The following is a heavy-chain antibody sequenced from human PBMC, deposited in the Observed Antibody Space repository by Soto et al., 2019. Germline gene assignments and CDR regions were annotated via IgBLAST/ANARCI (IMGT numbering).Heavy chain of an antibody. CDR3: ARRGGYDFKHFYYYYGMDV. J-gene: IGHJ6*02. CDR1: GGSFSGYY. D-gene: IGHD5-12*01. V-gene: IGHV4-34*01. CDR2: INRSGST. Sequence: PXETLCLTCAVYGGSFSGYYWSGIRQPPGKGLEWIGEINRSGSTNYNPSLKSRVTISVDTSKNQFSLKLSSVTAADTAVYYCARRGGYDFKHFYYYYGMDVWGQGTTVTVSS.